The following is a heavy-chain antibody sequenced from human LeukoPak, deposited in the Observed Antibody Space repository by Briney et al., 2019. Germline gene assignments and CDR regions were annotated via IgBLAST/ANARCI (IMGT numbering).Heavy chain of an antibody. Sequence: SETLSLTCTVSGGSVSSGSYYWSWIRQPPGKGLGWIGYIYYSGSTNYNPSLKSRVTISVDTSKNQFSLKLSSVTAADTAVYYCARVGPESGSYLLYYFDYWGQGTLVTVSS. V-gene: IGHV4-61*01. CDR2: IYYSGST. CDR1: GGSVSSGSYY. D-gene: IGHD1-26*01. CDR3: ARVGPESGSYLLYYFDY. J-gene: IGHJ4*02.